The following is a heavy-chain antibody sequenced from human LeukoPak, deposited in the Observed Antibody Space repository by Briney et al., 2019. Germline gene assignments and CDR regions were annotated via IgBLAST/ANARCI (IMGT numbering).Heavy chain of an antibody. V-gene: IGHV1-18*01. CDR3: ARDGSIVVVPAAMMYHYYGMDV. CDR2: ISPYNGNT. CDR1: GYTFTSYG. J-gene: IGHJ6*02. D-gene: IGHD2-2*01. Sequence: GASVKVSCKASGYTFTSYGISWVRQAPGQGLEWMGWISPYNGNTNYAQKLQGRVTMTTDTSTSTAYMGLRSLTSDDTAVYYCARDGSIVVVPAAMMYHYYGMDVWGQGTTVTVSS.